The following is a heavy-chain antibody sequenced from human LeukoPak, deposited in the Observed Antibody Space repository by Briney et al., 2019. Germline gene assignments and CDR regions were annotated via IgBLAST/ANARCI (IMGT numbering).Heavy chain of an antibody. Sequence: ASVKVSCKASGYTFTSYGISWVRQAPGQGLEWMGWISAYNGNTNYAQKLQGRVTMTTDTSTSTAYMELRSLRSDDTAVYYCPRDHDVWRGYPHFDYWGQGTLVTVSS. V-gene: IGHV1-18*01. D-gene: IGHD3-3*01. CDR2: ISAYNGNT. J-gene: IGHJ4*02. CDR3: PRDHDVWRGYPHFDY. CDR1: GYTFTSYG.